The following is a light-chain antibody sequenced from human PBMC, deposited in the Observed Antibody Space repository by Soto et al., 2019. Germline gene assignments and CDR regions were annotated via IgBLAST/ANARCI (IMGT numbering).Light chain of an antibody. J-gene: IGLJ2*01. Sequence: QSVLTQPASVSGSPGQSITISCNETSSNVGGYNYVSWYQQHPGKAPKLMIYEVSNRPSGVSNRFSGSKSGNTASLTISGLQAEDEADYYCSSYTSSSTLVFGGGTKLTVL. CDR1: SSNVGGYNY. CDR3: SSYTSSSTLV. CDR2: EVS. V-gene: IGLV2-14*01.